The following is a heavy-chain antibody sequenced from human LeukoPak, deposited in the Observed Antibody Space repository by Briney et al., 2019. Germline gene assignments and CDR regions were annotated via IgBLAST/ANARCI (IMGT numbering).Heavy chain of an antibody. V-gene: IGHV3-11*01. CDR3: ARRRDSGSLQHFDH. CDR1: GFTFSDYY. CDR2: ISSSGTTI. J-gene: IGHJ4*02. Sequence: GSLRLSCAASGFTFSDYYMSWIRQAPGKGLEWVSYISSSGTTIYYADSVKGRFTISRDNAKNSLYLQMNSLRAEDTAVYYCARRRDSGSLQHFDHWGQGTLVTVSS. D-gene: IGHD1-26*01.